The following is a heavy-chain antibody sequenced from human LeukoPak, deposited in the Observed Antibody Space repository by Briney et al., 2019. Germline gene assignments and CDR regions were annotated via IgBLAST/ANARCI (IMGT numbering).Heavy chain of an antibody. D-gene: IGHD2-15*01. J-gene: IGHJ4*02. CDR1: GYTFTTS. V-gene: IGHV1-2*02. CDR2: TNPNSGGT. Sequence: ASVKVSCKASGYTFTTSMHWVRQAPGQGLEWMGWTNPNSGGTNYAQNFQGRVTMTRDTSINTAYMELSRLRSDDTAVYFCARDSGLDYWGQGTLVTVSS. CDR3: ARDSGLDY.